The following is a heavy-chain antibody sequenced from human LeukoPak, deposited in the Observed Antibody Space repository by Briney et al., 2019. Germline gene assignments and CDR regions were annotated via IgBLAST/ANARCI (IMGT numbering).Heavy chain of an antibody. V-gene: IGHV3-49*04. CDR3: ARASGSFWYFDF. D-gene: IGHD6-19*01. CDR1: GFNFGDHV. J-gene: IGHJ4*02. CDR2: VASKAFGGPP. Sequence: GGSLRLSCTGFGFNFGDHVMTWVRQAPGKGLEWVGFVASKAFGGPPEYAASVKGRLTISRDDSKSIAYLDLNSLKTEDTAVYYCARASGSFWYFDFWGQGTPVTVSS.